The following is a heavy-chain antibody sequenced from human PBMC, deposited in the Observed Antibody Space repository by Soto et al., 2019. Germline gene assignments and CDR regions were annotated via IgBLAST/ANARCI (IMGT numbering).Heavy chain of an antibody. V-gene: IGHV3-33*01. CDR1: GFTFSSYG. CDR2: IWYDGSNK. J-gene: IGHJ4*02. CDR3: ARDNPRGVAVAWH. Sequence: QVQLVESGGGVVQPGRSLRLSCAASGFTFSSYGMHWVRQAPGKGLEWVAVIWYDGSNKYYADSVKGRFTISRDNSKNTLYLQMNSLRAEDTAVYYCARDNPRGVAVAWHWGQGTLVTVSS. D-gene: IGHD6-19*01.